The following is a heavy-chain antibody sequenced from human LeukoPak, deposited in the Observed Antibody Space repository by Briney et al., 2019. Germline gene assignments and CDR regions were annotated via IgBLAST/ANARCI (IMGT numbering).Heavy chain of an antibody. CDR3: ARARSGYYPYYYYYYMDV. CDR1: GYTFTSYG. Sequence: ASVKVSCKASGYTFTSYGISWVRQAPGQGLEWMGWISAYNGNTNYAQKLQGRVTMTTDTSTSTAYMEPRSLRSDDTAVYYCARARSGYYPYYYYYYMDVWGKGTTVTISS. CDR2: ISAYNGNT. D-gene: IGHD3-22*01. J-gene: IGHJ6*03. V-gene: IGHV1-18*01.